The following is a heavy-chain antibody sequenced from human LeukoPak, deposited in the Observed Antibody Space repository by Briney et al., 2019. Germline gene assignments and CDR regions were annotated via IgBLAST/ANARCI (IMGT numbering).Heavy chain of an antibody. J-gene: IGHJ4*02. D-gene: IGHD3/OR15-3a*01. V-gene: IGHV3-23*01. CDR3: TRDFWTDY. CDR1: GFTFSSYA. Sequence: GGSLRLSCAASGFTFSSYAMSWVRQAPGKGLEWVSGISGSGSTYYADSVKGRFTISRDNSKNTLYLQLSSLRAEDTAVYYCTRDFWTDYWGQGTLVTVSS. CDR2: ISGSGST.